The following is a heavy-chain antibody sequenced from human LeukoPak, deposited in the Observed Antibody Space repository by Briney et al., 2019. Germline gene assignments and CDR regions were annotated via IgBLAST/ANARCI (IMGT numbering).Heavy chain of an antibody. J-gene: IGHJ6*02. CDR1: GYTFPGYY. V-gene: IGHV1-8*02. CDR3: ARSSKVHMVRGVIADRYGMDV. Sequence: ASVKVSCKASGYTFPGYYMHWVRQAPGQGLEWMGWMNPNSGNTGYAQKFQGRVTMTRNTSISTAYMELSSLGSEDTAVYYCARSSKVHMVRGVIADRYGMDVWGQGTTVTVSS. D-gene: IGHD3-10*01. CDR2: MNPNSGNT.